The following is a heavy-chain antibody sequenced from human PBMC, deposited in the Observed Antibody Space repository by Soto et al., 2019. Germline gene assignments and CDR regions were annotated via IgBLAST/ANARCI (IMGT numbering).Heavy chain of an antibody. CDR2: VYYTGIA. CDR3: ARRIVSTETFDY. J-gene: IGHJ4*02. Sequence: PSETLSLTCTVDSISTYYWNWIRQTPGKGLEWIGFVYYTGIARYNPSLKSRVTISVDTSKNQFSLKLTSVTAADTAIYYCARRIVSTETFDYWGQGTQVNVSS. CDR1: DSISTYY. V-gene: IGHV4-59*08. D-gene: IGHD5-12*01.